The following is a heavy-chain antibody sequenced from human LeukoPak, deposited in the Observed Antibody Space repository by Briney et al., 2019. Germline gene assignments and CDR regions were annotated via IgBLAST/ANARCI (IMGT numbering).Heavy chain of an antibody. J-gene: IGHJ5*02. D-gene: IGHD6-6*01. CDR3: ARGLRSIAARRGFDP. V-gene: IGHV4-4*07. Sequence: SETLSLTCTVSGGSISSYYWSWIRQPAGKGLEWIGRIYTSGSTNYNPSLKSRVTMSVDTSKNQFSLKLSSVTAADTAVYYCARGLRSIAARRGFDPWGQGTLVTVSS. CDR2: IYTSGST. CDR1: GGSISSYY.